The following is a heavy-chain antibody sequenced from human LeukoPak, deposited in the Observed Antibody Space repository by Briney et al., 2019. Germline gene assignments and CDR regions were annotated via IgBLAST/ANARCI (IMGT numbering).Heavy chain of an antibody. V-gene: IGHV4-59*01. Sequence: PSETLSLTCTVSGGSISSYYWSWIRQPPGKGLEWIGYIYYSGSTNYNPSLESRVTISVDTSKNQFSLKLSSVTAADTAVYYCARVNYYYDGSGYYYRNFDYWGQGTLVTVSS. CDR2: IYYSGST. J-gene: IGHJ4*02. CDR1: GGSISSYY. CDR3: ARVNYYYDGSGYYYRNFDY. D-gene: IGHD3-22*01.